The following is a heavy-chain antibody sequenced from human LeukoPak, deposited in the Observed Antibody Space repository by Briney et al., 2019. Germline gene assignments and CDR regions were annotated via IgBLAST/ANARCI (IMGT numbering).Heavy chain of an antibody. CDR2: INPSGGST. J-gene: IGHJ4*02. Sequence: ASVKVSCKASGYTVSSYYVHWVRQAPGPGLEWMGIINPSGGSTSYAQKFQGRVTMTRDTSTSTVYMELSSLRSDDTAVYYCARGTNYLPQDYWGQGTLVSVSS. V-gene: IGHV1-46*01. CDR3: ARGTNYLPQDY. CDR1: GYTVSSYY. D-gene: IGHD1/OR15-1a*01.